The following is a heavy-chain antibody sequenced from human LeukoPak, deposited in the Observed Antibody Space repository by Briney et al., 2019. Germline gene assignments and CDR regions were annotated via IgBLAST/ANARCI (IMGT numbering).Heavy chain of an antibody. CDR1: GGSISSSSYY. CDR3: ARQDIVAAAKRFDP. J-gene: IGHJ5*02. V-gene: IGHV4-39*01. CDR2: IYYSGST. D-gene: IGHD6-13*01. Sequence: SETLSLTCTVSGGSISSSSYYWGWIRQPPGKGLEWIGSIYYSGSTYHNPSLKSRVTISVDTSKNQFSLKLSSVTAADTAVYYCARQDIVAAAKRFDPWGQGTLVTVSS.